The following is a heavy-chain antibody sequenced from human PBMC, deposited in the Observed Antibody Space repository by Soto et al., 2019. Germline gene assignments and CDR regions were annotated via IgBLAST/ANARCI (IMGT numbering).Heavy chain of an antibody. CDR3: ARGITGTTWYAFDI. D-gene: IGHD1-7*01. J-gene: IGHJ3*02. V-gene: IGHV5-10-1*01. Sequence: GESLKISCTASGSSFTSYWISWVRQMPGKGLEWMGRIDPSDSYTNYSPSFQGHVTIPADKSISTAYLQWSSLKASDTAMYYCARGITGTTWYAFDIWGQGTMVTVPS. CDR2: IDPSDSYT. CDR1: GSSFTSYW.